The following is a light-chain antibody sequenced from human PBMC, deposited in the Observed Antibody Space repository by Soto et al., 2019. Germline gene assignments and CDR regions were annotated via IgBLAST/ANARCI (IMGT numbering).Light chain of an antibody. CDR1: SSDVGGHNY. CDR3: SSYRSTSYV. Sequence: QSVLTQPASVSGSPGQSITISCAGSSSDVGGHNYVSWYQQHPGKAPKLLIYEVTNRPSGVSNRFSGSKSGNTASLTISGLRAEDEADYYCSSYRSTSYVFGTGTKVTVL. V-gene: IGLV2-14*01. CDR2: EVT. J-gene: IGLJ1*01.